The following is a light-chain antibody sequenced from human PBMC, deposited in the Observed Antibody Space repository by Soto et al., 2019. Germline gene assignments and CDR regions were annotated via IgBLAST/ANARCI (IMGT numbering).Light chain of an antibody. V-gene: IGLV2-14*01. CDR3: SSYTSSSTLV. CDR1: SSDVGGYNY. CDR2: DVS. J-gene: IGLJ2*01. Sequence: QSALTQPASVSGSPGQSITISCTGTSSDVGGYNYVSWYQRHPGKAPELMIYDVSNRPSGVSNRFSGSKSGNTASLTISGLQAEDEADYYCSSYTSSSTLVFGGGTKVTVL.